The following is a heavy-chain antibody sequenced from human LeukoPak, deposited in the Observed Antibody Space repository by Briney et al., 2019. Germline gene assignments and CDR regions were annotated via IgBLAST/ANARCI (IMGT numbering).Heavy chain of an antibody. CDR3: ARVSTIEVRH. CDR2: IDGTISSII. V-gene: IGHV3-48*01. J-gene: IGHJ4*02. Sequence: GGSLRLSCAASGFTIGNYNMNWVRQAPGKGLEWISYIDGTISSIIYYAESVKGRLTISRDNAKNSLYLQMNSLRAEDTAVYYCARVSTIEVRHWGQGTLVTVSS. CDR1: GFTIGNYN. D-gene: IGHD6-19*01.